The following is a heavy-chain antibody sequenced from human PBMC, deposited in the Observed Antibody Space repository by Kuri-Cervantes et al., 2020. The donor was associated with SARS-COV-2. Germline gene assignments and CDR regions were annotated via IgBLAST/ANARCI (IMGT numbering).Heavy chain of an antibody. Sequence: GSLRLSCAVYGGSFSGYYWSWIRQPPGKGLEWIGEINHSGSTNYNPSLKSRVTISVDTSKNQFSLKLSSVTAADTAVYYCARLIGYSGYDYSFGYFDYWGQGTLVTVSS. CDR2: INHSGST. D-gene: IGHD5-12*01. CDR1: GGSFSGYY. V-gene: IGHV4-34*01. J-gene: IGHJ4*02. CDR3: ARLIGYSGYDYSFGYFDY.